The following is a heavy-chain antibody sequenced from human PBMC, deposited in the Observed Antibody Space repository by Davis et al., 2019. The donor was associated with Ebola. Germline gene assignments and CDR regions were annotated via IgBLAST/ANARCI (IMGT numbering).Heavy chain of an antibody. J-gene: IGHJ6*02. CDR1: GYTFTSYY. V-gene: IGHV1-18*04. CDR3: ARDGDTIFGVVSGYYYGMDV. D-gene: IGHD3-3*01. Sequence: ASVKVSCKASGYTFTSYYMHWVRQAPGQGLEWMGWISAYTGNTNYAQKLQGRVTMTTDTSTSTAYMELRSLRSDDTAVYYCARDGDTIFGVVSGYYYGMDVWGQGTTVTVSS. CDR2: ISAYTGNT.